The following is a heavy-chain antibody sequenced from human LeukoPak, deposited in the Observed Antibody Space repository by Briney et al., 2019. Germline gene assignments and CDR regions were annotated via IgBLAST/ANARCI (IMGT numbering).Heavy chain of an antibody. CDR2: ISSSNKI. CDR1: GFTFSSYS. D-gene: IGHD2-15*01. Sequence: GGSLRLSCAASGFTFSSYSMNWVRQAPGKGLEWVSSISSSNKIYYADSVKGRFTISRDNTKNSLYLQMNSLRAEDTAVYYCARAIRGGLRPYYFDYWGQGTLVTVSS. V-gene: IGHV3-21*01. J-gene: IGHJ4*02. CDR3: ARAIRGGLRPYYFDY.